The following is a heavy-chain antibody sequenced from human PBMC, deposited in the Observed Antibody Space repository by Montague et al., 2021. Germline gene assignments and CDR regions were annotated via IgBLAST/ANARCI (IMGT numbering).Heavy chain of an antibody. D-gene: IGHD1-26*01. V-gene: IGHV4-4*02. Sequence: SETLSLTCTVSGDSISSKYFRSWVRQPLGKGLEWIGEIYHGTTSHSPSLKGRLTVSMDTSKNQFSLKLSSVTAADTAIYYCAVGSESAWELLHHWGQGILVTVSS. CDR2: IYHGTT. CDR3: AVGSESAWELLHH. J-gene: IGHJ5*02. CDR1: GDSISSKYF.